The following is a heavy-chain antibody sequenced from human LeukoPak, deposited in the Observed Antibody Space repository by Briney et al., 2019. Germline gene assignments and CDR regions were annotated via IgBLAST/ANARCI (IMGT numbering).Heavy chain of an antibody. Sequence: PGGSLRLSCAASGVIFSAFGMTWGRQPPGKGLWWVSAINIVGGVTYYADSVKGRFTISRDNSENTLFLQMDSLRAEDTAVYFCASSMGFWNAEFTSITDWGQGTQVTVSS. CDR3: ASSMGFWNAEFTSITD. CDR2: INIVGGVT. CDR1: GVIFSAFG. V-gene: IGHV3-23*01. J-gene: IGHJ4*02. D-gene: IGHD1-1*01.